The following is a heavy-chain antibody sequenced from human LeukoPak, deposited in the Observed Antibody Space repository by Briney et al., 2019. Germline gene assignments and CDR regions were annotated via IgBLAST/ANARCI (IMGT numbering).Heavy chain of an antibody. CDR2: IYYSGST. CDR3: ARKLLEEQWLAFYYYMDV. J-gene: IGHJ6*03. CDR1: GGSISSSSYY. V-gene: IGHV4-39*01. D-gene: IGHD6-19*01. Sequence: SETLSLTCTVSGGSISSSSYYWGWIRQPPGKGLEWIGSIYYSGSTYYNPSLKSRVAISVDTSKNQFSLKLSSVTAADTAVYYCARKLLEEQWLAFYYYMDVCGKGTTVTVSS.